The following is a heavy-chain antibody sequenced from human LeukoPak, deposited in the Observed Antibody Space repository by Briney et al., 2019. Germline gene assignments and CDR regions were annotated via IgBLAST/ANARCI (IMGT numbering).Heavy chain of an antibody. Sequence: GGSLRLSCSGTGFTFSRYGIHWVRQAPGEGLEWVTVIRYDGGEEYYADSVRGRFTISRDNSKNTLYLQMNSLRAEDTAVYYCARDSARYDFWSGYFGSGYYYYGMDVWGQGTTVTVSS. CDR3: ARDSARYDFWSGYFGSGYYYYGMDV. J-gene: IGHJ6*02. V-gene: IGHV3-33*01. CDR1: GFTFSRYG. CDR2: IRYDGGEE. D-gene: IGHD3-3*01.